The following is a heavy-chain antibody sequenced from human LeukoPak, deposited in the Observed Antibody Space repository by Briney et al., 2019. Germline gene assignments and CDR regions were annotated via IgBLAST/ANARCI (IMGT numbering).Heavy chain of an antibody. Sequence: PGGSLRLSCAASGFTFSDHYMDWVRQAPGKGLEAVGRTRNKANSYTTEYAASVKGRFNISRDDSKNSLYLQMNSLKTEDTAVYYCASGSYARDAFDIWGQGTMVTVSS. V-gene: IGHV3-72*01. CDR3: ASGSYARDAFDI. CDR1: GFTFSDHY. CDR2: TRNKANSYTT. J-gene: IGHJ3*02. D-gene: IGHD1-26*01.